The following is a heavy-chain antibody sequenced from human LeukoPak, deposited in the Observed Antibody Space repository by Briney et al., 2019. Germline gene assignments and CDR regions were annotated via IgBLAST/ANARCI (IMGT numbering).Heavy chain of an antibody. CDR3: ARYEATQGYFDY. J-gene: IGHJ4*02. CDR2: IKQDGSEK. D-gene: IGHD3-16*01. CDR1: GFTFSSYE. V-gene: IGHV3-7*01. Sequence: GGSLRLSCAASGFTFSSYEMNWVRQSPGKGLEWVANIKQDGSEKYYVDSVKGRFTISRDNAKNSLYLQMNSLRAEDTAVYYCARYEATQGYFDYWGQGTLVTVSS.